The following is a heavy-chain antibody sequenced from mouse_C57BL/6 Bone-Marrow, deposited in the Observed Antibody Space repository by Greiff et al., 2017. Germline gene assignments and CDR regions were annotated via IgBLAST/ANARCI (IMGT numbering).Heavy chain of an antibody. D-gene: IGHD3-2*02. J-gene: IGHJ2*01. Sequence: QVQLQQPGAELVKPGASVKLSCKASGYTFTSYWMQWVKQRPGQGLEWIGEIDPSDSYTNYNQKFKGKATLTVDTSSSTAYMQLSSLTSEDSAVYYCARKELRGYWGQGTTLTVSS. CDR1: GYTFTSYW. CDR3: ARKELRGY. V-gene: IGHV1-50*01. CDR2: IDPSDSYT.